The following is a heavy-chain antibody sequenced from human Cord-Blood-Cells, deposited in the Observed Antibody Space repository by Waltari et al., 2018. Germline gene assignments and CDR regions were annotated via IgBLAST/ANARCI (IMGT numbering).Heavy chain of an antibody. D-gene: IGHD1-26*01. Sequence: QVQLVQSGDEVKKPGASVRVSCKVSGYTLTQLSIHCVRLSPGKGLEWMGGFDPEDGETIYAQKFQGRVTMTEDTSTDTAYMELSSLRSEDTAVYYCATVNGSYYYFDYWGQGTLVTVSS. J-gene: IGHJ4*02. CDR3: ATVNGSYYYFDY. CDR2: FDPEDGET. CDR1: GYTLTQLS. V-gene: IGHV1-24*01.